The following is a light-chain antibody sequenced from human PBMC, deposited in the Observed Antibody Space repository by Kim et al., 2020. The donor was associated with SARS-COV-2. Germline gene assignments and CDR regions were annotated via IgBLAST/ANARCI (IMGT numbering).Light chain of an antibody. V-gene: IGLV3-1*01. Sequence: SYELTQPPSVSVSPGQTASITCSGDKLGDKYASWYQQKPGQSPVVVIFRDNRRPSGIPERFSGSNSGNTATLTISGTQAMDEAVYYCQAWDSSIYVFGTGTKVTVL. CDR3: QAWDSSIYV. J-gene: IGLJ1*01. CDR1: KLGDKY. CDR2: RDN.